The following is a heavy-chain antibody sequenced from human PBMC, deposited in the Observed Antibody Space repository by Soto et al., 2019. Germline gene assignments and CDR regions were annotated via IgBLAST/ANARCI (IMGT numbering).Heavy chain of an antibody. D-gene: IGHD3-10*01. J-gene: IGHJ6*02. V-gene: IGHV1-46*01. CDR1: GYTFTSYY. CDR3: ARLFRGLYMDV. Sequence: ASVKVSCKASGYTFTSYYMHWVRQAPGQGLEWMGIINPSGGSTSYAQRFQGRVTMTRDTSTSTVYMELSSLRSEDTAVYYCARLFRGLYMDVWGQGTTVTVSS. CDR2: INPSGGST.